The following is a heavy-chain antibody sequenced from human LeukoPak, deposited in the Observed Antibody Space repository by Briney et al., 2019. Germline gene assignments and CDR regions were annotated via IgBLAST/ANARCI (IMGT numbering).Heavy chain of an antibody. CDR2: ISYDGSNK. Sequence: GGSLRLSCAASGFTFSSYAMHWVRQAPGKGLGWVAVISYDGSNKYYADSVKGRFTISRDNSKNTLYLQMNSLRAEDTAVYYCARGVRPSGAFDIWGQGTMVTVSS. CDR3: ARGVRPSGAFDI. D-gene: IGHD2-21*01. CDR1: GFTFSSYA. V-gene: IGHV3-30-3*01. J-gene: IGHJ3*02.